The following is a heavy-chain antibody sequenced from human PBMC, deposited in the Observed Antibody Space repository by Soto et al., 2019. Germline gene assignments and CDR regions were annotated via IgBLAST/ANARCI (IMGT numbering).Heavy chain of an antibody. Sequence: ASVKVSCKASGYTFTGYYMHWVRQAPGQGLEWMGWINPNGGGTNYAQKFQGWVTMTRDTSISTAYMELSRLRSDDTAVYFCASSPRDYGDYLTHYYYMDVWGKGTTVTVSS. V-gene: IGHV1-2*04. CDR1: GYTFTGYY. J-gene: IGHJ6*03. CDR3: ASSPRDYGDYLTHYYYMDV. CDR2: INPNGGGT. D-gene: IGHD4-17*01.